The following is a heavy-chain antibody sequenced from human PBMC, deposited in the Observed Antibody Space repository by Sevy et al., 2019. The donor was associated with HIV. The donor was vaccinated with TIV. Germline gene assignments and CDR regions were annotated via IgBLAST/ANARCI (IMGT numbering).Heavy chain of an antibody. J-gene: IGHJ4*02. Sequence: GGSLRLSCAASGFTFDDYTMHWVRQAPGKGLEWVFLISWDGGSTYYADSVKGRFTISRDNSKNSLYLQMNSLRTEDTAFYYCGKDILPGIAVAAPPGEIDYWGQGTLVTVSS. D-gene: IGHD6-19*01. CDR3: GKDILPGIAVAAPPGEIDY. CDR2: ISWDGGST. V-gene: IGHV3-43*01. CDR1: GFTFDDYT.